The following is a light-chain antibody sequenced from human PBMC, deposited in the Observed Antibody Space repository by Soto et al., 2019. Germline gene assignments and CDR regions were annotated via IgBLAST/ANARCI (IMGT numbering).Light chain of an antibody. J-gene: IGKJ4*01. V-gene: IGKV4-1*01. CDR3: QQYYSTPPT. CDR1: QSVLYSSNNKNY. CDR2: WAS. Sequence: DIVMTQSPDSLAVSLGERATINCKSSQSVLYSSNNKNYLAWYQQKPVQPPKLLIYWASTQESGVPDRFSGSGSWTDFTLTISSLQAEDVAVYYCQQYYSTPPTFGGGTKVEIK.